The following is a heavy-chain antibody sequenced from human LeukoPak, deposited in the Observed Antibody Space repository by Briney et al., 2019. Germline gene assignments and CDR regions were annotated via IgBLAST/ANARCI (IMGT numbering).Heavy chain of an antibody. CDR2: IIPMFGTA. D-gene: IGHD5-24*01. Sequence: SVKVSCKASGGTFSSYAIRWVRQAPGQGLEWMGGIIPMFGTADYAQKLQGRVTITADKSTSTAYMELSSLRSEDTAVYYCARGGDGYNLDYYYYMDVWGKGTTVTISS. J-gene: IGHJ6*03. CDR3: ARGGDGYNLDYYYYMDV. V-gene: IGHV1-69*06. CDR1: GGTFSSYA.